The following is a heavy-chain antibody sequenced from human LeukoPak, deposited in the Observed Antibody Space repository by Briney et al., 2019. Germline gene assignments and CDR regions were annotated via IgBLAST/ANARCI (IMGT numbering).Heavy chain of an antibody. CDR2: IKSDGTRT. Sequence: GSLKLSFSTSRFTFSRYWMHWVRQAPGKGLVWVSRIKSDGTRTTYADSVKGRFTISRDNAKNTLYLQMNSLRAEDTAIYYCARGYYDFSTYTVDPWGQGTLVTVSS. D-gene: IGHD3-22*01. J-gene: IGHJ5*02. CDR3: ARGYYDFSTYTVDP. V-gene: IGHV3-74*03. CDR1: RFTFSRYW.